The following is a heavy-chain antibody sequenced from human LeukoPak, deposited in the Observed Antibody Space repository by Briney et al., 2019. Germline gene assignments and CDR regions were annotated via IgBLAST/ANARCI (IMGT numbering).Heavy chain of an antibody. CDR2: IYTTGST. D-gene: IGHD1-14*01. V-gene: IGHV4-61*02. CDR1: GASINSDNYY. J-gene: IGHJ5*02. CDR3: ANGTNWFDP. Sequence: SQTLSLTCTDSGASINSDNYYWIWIRQPPGKGLVWIGRIYTTGSTNYNPSLNSRVSISVDTSKNQFSLKLSSVTAADTAVYYCANGTNWFDPWGQGTLVTVSS.